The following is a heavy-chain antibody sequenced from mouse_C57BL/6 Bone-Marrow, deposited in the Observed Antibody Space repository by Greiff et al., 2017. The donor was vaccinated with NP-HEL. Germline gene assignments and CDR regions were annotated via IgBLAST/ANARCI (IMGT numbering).Heavy chain of an antibody. V-gene: IGHV1-82*01. J-gene: IGHJ2*01. Sequence: QVQLKQSGPELVKPGASVKISCKASGYAFSSSWMNWVKQRPGKGLEWIGRIYPGDGDTNYNGKFKGKATLTADKSSSTAYMQLSSLTSEDSAVYFCAQTSTVVAYYFDYWGQGTTLTVSS. D-gene: IGHD1-1*01. CDR3: AQTSTVVAYYFDY. CDR2: IYPGDGDT. CDR1: GYAFSSSW.